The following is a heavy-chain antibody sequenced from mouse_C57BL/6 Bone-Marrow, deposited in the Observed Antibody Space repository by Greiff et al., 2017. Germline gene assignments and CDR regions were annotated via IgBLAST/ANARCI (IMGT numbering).Heavy chain of an antibody. V-gene: IGHV14-4*01. Sequence: EVKVVESGAELVRPGASVKLSCTASGFNIKDDYMHWVKQRPEQGLEWIGWIDPENGDTEYASKFQGKATITADTSSNTAYLQLSSLTSEDTAVYYCTPFYYGSSYWYFDVWGTGTTVTVSS. D-gene: IGHD1-1*01. CDR1: GFNIKDDY. J-gene: IGHJ1*03. CDR3: TPFYYGSSYWYFDV. CDR2: IDPENGDT.